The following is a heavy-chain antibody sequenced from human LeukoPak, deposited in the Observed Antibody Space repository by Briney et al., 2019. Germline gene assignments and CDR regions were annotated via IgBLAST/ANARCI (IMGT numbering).Heavy chain of an antibody. CDR2: INPNSGGT. V-gene: IGHV1-2*02. D-gene: IGHD1-26*01. J-gene: IGHJ4*02. CDR1: GYTFTGYC. CDR3: ARDPSGWELPTDY. Sequence: ASVKVSCKASGYTFTGYCMHWVRQAPGQGLEWMGWINPNSGGTNYAQKFQGRVTMTRDTSTSTAYMELSRLRSDDTAVYYCARDPSGWELPTDYWGQGTLVTVSS.